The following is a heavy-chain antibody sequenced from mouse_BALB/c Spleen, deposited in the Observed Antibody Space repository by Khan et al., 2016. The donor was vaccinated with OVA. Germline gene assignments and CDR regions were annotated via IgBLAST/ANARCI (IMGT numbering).Heavy chain of an antibody. D-gene: IGHD1-2*01. CDR1: GYSITSGYG. Sequence: EVQLQESGPGLVKPSQSLSLTCTVTGYSITSGYGWNWIRQFPGNKLDWMGYISHSGSTNYNPSLKSRISTTRDTSKNQFFLQLNSVTTEDTATYYCARTARIKYWGQGTTLTVSS. CDR2: ISHSGST. V-gene: IGHV3-2*02. J-gene: IGHJ2*01. CDR3: ARTARIKY.